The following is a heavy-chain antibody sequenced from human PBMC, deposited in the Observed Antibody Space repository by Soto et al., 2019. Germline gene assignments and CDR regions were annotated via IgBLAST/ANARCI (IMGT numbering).Heavy chain of an antibody. D-gene: IGHD2-2*01. Sequence: GESLKISCAASGFTFSSYGMHWVRQAPGKGLEWVAVISYDGSNKYYADSVKGRFTISRDNSKNTLYLQMNSLRAEDTAVYYCAKEIFGVVPAAMLDYWGQGTLVTVSS. CDR1: GFTFSSYG. J-gene: IGHJ4*02. CDR2: ISYDGSNK. CDR3: AKEIFGVVPAAMLDY. V-gene: IGHV3-30*18.